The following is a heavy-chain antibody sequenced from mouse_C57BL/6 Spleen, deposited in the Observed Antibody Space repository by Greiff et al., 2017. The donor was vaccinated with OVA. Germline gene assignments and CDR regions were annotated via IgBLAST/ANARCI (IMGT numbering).Heavy chain of an antibody. CDR2: INYDGSST. CDR3: ARDPHYYGSSYLYWYFDV. CDR1: GFTFSDYY. J-gene: IGHJ1*03. Sequence: DVMLVESEGGLVQPGSSMKLSCTASGFTFSDYYMAWVRQVPEKGLEWVANINYDGSSTYYLDSLKSRFIISRDNAKNILYLQMSSLKSEDTATYYCARDPHYYGSSYLYWYFDVWGTGTTVTVSS. V-gene: IGHV5-16*01. D-gene: IGHD1-1*01.